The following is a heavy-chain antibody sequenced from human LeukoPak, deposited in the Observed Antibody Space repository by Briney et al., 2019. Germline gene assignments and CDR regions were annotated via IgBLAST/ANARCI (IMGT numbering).Heavy chain of an antibody. CDR1: GFTFSSYA. CDR2: IRGSGGST. J-gene: IGHJ4*02. CDR3: AKGGPAAAGQGLKLRPHDY. Sequence: GGSLRLSCAASGFTFSSYAMSWVRQAPGKGLEWVSAIRGSGGSTYYADSVKGRFTISRDNSKNPLYLQMNSLRAEDTAVYYCAKGGPAAAGQGLKLRPHDYWGQGTLVTVSS. D-gene: IGHD6-13*01. V-gene: IGHV3-23*01.